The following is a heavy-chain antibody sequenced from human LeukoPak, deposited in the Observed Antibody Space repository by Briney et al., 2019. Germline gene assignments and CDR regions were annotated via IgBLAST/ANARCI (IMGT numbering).Heavy chain of an antibody. CDR2: VYRSGSA. V-gene: IGHV4-39*01. CDR1: GDSVTSDNFY. J-gene: IGHJ4*02. Sequence: SETLSLTYNVSGDSVTSDNFYWAWIRQPPGKGPEWIGTVYRSGSAYHNPSLKSRLTISIDTSKNQFSLKLSSVTAADTAVYYCARITYYYGSGSYVDYWGQGTLVTVSS. CDR3: ARITYYYGSGSYVDY. D-gene: IGHD3-10*01.